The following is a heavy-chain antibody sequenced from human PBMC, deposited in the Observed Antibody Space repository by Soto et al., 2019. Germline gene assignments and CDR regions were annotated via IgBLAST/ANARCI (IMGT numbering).Heavy chain of an antibody. Sequence: GGSLRLSCVASGFSFSSYGMSWVRQAPGKGLEWASIISGSGDAKYYADSVKGRFTISRDNSKNTMYLQMDSLRAEDTAVYYCAKDFDSDESSHGPNDYWGQGTLVTVSS. D-gene: IGHD3-22*01. CDR3: AKDFDSDESSHGPNDY. CDR2: ISGSGDAK. J-gene: IGHJ4*02. V-gene: IGHV3-23*01. CDR1: GFSFSSYG.